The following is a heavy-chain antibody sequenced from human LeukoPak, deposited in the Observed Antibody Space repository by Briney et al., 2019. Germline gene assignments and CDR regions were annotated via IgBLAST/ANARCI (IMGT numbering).Heavy chain of an antibody. J-gene: IGHJ6*03. CDR3: ARDKADYGHNLYYYYYMDV. D-gene: IGHD4-17*01. Sequence: SETLSLTCTVSGGSISSYYWSWIRQPPGKGLEWIGYIYYSGSTNYNPSLKSRVTISVDTSKNQFSLKLSSVTAADTAVYYCARDKADYGHNLYYYYYMDVWGKGTTVTISS. CDR1: GGSISSYY. CDR2: IYYSGST. V-gene: IGHV4-59*01.